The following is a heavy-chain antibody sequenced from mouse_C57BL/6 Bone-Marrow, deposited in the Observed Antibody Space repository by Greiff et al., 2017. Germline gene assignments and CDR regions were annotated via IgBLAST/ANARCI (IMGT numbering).Heavy chain of an antibody. CDR1: GFTFSDAW. D-gene: IGHD1-3*01. Sequence: EVQLVESGGGLVQPGGSMKLSCAASGFTFSDAWMDWVRQSPAKGLEWVALIRNKANNHATYYAESVKGMFTISRDDSKSSVYLQMNSLRPEDTGIYYCTGWESVRFAYWGQGTLVTVSA. V-gene: IGHV6-6*01. CDR3: TGWESVRFAY. CDR2: IRNKANNHAT. J-gene: IGHJ3*01.